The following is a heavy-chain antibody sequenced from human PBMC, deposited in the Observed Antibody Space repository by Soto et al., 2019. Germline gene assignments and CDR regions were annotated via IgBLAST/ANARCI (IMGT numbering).Heavy chain of an antibody. V-gene: IGHV4-34*12. CDR3: ARLALHLHSGDHAYAFDI. CDR2: IIHSGGT. D-gene: IGHD4-17*01. J-gene: IGHJ3*02. Sequence: WTWIRQPPGKGLEWIGEIIHSGGTNYNSSLKSRVTISVDASRNQFSLTVSSVTAADTAVYYCARLALHLHSGDHAYAFDIWGQGTMVIVSS.